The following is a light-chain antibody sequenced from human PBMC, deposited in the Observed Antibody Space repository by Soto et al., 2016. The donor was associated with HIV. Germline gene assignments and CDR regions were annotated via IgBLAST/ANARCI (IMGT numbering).Light chain of an antibody. CDR3: LQRNTYPLT. V-gene: IGKV1-9*01. Sequence: DIQLTQSPSFLSASVGDRVTITCRASQGISSYLAWYQQKPGKAPNLLIYEASTLQSGVPSRFSGSGSGTEFTLTISNLQPEDFATYHCLQRNTYPLTFGQGTKLEIK. CDR2: EAS. CDR1: QGISSY. J-gene: IGKJ2*01.